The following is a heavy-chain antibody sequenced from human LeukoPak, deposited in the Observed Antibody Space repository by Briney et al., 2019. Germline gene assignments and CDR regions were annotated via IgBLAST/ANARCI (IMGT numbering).Heavy chain of an antibody. V-gene: IGHV3-23*01. J-gene: IGHJ4*02. CDR2: ISGSGGST. CDR3: AKGGSVYSGSYFTFDY. D-gene: IGHD1-26*01. CDR1: GFTFNNYA. Sequence: GGSLRLSCAASGFTFNNYAMSWVRQAPGKGLEWVSAISGSGGSTYYADSVKGRFTISRDNSKNTLYLQMNSLRAEDTAVYYCAKGGSVYSGSYFTFDYWGQGTLVTVSS.